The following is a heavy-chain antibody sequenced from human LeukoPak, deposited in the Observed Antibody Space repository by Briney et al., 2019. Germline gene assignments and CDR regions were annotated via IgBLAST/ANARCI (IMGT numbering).Heavy chain of an antibody. J-gene: IGHJ3*02. CDR1: GFTFDNYA. D-gene: IGHD3-22*01. Sequence: GGSLRLSCAVSGFTFDNYAMHWVRQAPGKGLEWVSLISGDGGSTYYADSVKGRFTISRDNSKNSLYLQMNSLRTEDTALYYCAKDTLPVVTIVAGAFDIWGQGTMVTVSS. V-gene: IGHV3-43*02. CDR2: ISGDGGST. CDR3: AKDTLPVVTIVAGAFDI.